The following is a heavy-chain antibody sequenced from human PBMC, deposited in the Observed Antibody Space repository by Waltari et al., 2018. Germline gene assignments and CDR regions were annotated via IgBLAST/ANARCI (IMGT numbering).Heavy chain of an antibody. CDR2: LDPEDGET. Sequence: QVQLVQSGAEVKKPGASVKVSCKVSGYTLTELSMHWVRQAPGKGLEWMGGLDPEDGETIYAQKVQGRVTMTEDTSTDTAYMELSSLRSEDTAVYYCATDQYNWNGLGTLRKHWFDPWGQGTLVTVSS. D-gene: IGHD1-20*01. CDR3: ATDQYNWNGLGTLRKHWFDP. CDR1: GYTLTELS. J-gene: IGHJ5*02. V-gene: IGHV1-24*01.